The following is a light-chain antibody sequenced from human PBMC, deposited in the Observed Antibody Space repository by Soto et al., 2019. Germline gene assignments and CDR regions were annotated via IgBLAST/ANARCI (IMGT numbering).Light chain of an antibody. CDR2: DAS. Sequence: GDRVTITCRASQSISSWLAWYQQKPGKAPKILIYDASSLESGVPSRFSGSGAGTEFTLTISSLQPDDFATYYCQQYNSYSHTFGQGTRLEIK. J-gene: IGKJ5*01. CDR3: QQYNSYSHT. CDR1: QSISSW. V-gene: IGKV1-5*01.